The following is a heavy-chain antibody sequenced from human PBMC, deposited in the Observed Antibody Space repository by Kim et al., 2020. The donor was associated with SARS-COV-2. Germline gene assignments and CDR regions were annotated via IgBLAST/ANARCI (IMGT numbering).Heavy chain of an antibody. D-gene: IGHD2-21*02. CDR2: IKSKTDGGTT. V-gene: IGHV3-15*01. Sequence: GGSLRLSCAASGFTFSNAWMSWVRQAPGKGLEWVGRIKSKTDGGTTDYAAPVKGRFTISRDDSKNTLYLQMNSLKTEDTAVYYCTTDYCGGDCYSGSVIYYYGMDVWGQGTTVTVSS. CDR3: TTDYCGGDCYSGSVIYYYGMDV. J-gene: IGHJ6*02. CDR1: GFTFSNAW.